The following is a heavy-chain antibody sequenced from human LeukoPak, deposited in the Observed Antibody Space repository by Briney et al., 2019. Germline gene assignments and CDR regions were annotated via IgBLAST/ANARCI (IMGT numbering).Heavy chain of an antibody. CDR2: ISGSGCST. Sequence: GGSLRLSCAASGFTFSSYAMSWVRQAPGKGLEWVSAISGSGCSTYYADSVKGRFSISRDNSKNTLYLQMNSLRAEDTAVYYCAKDQGAVAGTDFDYWGQGPVVTVSS. V-gene: IGHV3-23*01. CDR1: GFTFSSYA. D-gene: IGHD6-19*01. J-gene: IGHJ4*02. CDR3: AKDQGAVAGTDFDY.